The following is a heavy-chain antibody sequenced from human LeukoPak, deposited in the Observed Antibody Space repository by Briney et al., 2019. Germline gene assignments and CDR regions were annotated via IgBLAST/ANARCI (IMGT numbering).Heavy chain of an antibody. D-gene: IGHD3-22*01. CDR3: ARDYSYDSSGYYRTGFDY. V-gene: IGHV1-18*04. CDR2: ISASNGNT. J-gene: IGHJ4*02. Sequence: GASVKVSCKASGYTFTSYYMHWVRQAPGQGLEWMGWISASNGNTNYAQKLQGRVTTTTDTSTSTAYMELRSLRSDDTAVYYCARDYSYDSSGYYRTGFDYWGQGTLVTVSS. CDR1: GYTFTSYY.